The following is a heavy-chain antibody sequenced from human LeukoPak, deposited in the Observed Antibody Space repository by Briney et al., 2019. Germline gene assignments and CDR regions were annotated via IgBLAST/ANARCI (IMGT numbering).Heavy chain of an antibody. V-gene: IGHV3-23*01. CDR3: ARRAGAYSHPYDY. Sequence: PGGSLRLSCAASGFTFSSYGMSWVRQAPGKGLEWVSSITSSSSYTFYADSVKGRFTISRDNSRNTLYLQMNSLRAEDTAVYYCARRAGAYSHPYDYWGQGTLVTVSS. D-gene: IGHD4/OR15-4a*01. CDR1: GFTFSSYG. J-gene: IGHJ4*02. CDR2: ITSSSSYT.